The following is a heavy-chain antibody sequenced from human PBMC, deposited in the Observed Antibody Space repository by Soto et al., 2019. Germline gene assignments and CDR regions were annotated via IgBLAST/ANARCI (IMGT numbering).Heavy chain of an antibody. D-gene: IGHD3-9*01. CDR3: ARDDDILTGETVLDV. CDR1: GGTFSSYA. V-gene: IGHV1-69*13. J-gene: IGHJ6*02. Sequence: ASVKVSCKASGGTFSSYAISWVRQAPGQGLEWMGGIIPIFGTANYAQKFQGRVTITADESTSTAYMELSSLRSEDTAVYYCARDDDILTGETVLDVWGQGTTVTVSS. CDR2: IIPIFGTA.